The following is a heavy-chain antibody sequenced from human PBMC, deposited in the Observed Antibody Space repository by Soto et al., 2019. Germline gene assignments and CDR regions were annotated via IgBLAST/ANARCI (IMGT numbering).Heavy chain of an antibody. CDR2: IYRGGST. J-gene: IGHJ4*02. CDR1: GFTVSSKY. CDR3: ARGSSVSWDYFDY. D-gene: IGHD4-4*01. V-gene: IGHV3-66*01. Sequence: GGSLRLSCASSGFTVSSKYMSWVRQAPGKGLKWVSVIYRGGSTYYADSVKGRFTISRDNSKNTLYLQMNSLRAEDTAVYYCARGSSVSWDYFDYWGQGTLVTVS.